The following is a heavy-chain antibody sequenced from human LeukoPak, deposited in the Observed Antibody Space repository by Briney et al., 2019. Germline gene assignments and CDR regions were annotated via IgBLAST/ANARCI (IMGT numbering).Heavy chain of an antibody. D-gene: IGHD1-7*01. Sequence: GGSLRLSCAASGFTFSSYGMHWVRQAPGKRLEWVAFIRYDGSNKYYADSVKGRFTIPRGNSKNTLYLQMNSLRAEDTAVYYCAKDYLNWNYVFDYWGQGTLVTVSS. V-gene: IGHV3-30*02. CDR1: GFTFSSYG. J-gene: IGHJ4*02. CDR3: AKDYLNWNYVFDY. CDR2: IRYDGSNK.